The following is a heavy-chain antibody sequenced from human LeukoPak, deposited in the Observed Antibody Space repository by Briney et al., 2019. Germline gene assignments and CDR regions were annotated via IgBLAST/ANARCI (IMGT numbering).Heavy chain of an antibody. J-gene: IGHJ4*02. V-gene: IGHV4-4*02. Sequence: SGTLSLTCAVSGGSISSSNWWSWVRQPPGKGLEWIGEIYHSGSTNYNPSLKSRVTISVDKSKNQFSLKLSSVTAADTAVYYCATRNRWGDTAMAADYWGQGTLVTVSS. CDR2: IYHSGST. CDR3: ATRNRWGDTAMAADY. D-gene: IGHD5-18*01. CDR1: GGSISSSNW.